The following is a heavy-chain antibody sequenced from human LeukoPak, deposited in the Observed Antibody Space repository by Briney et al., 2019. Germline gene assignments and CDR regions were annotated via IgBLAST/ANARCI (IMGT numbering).Heavy chain of an antibody. CDR3: ARTDTAMVIFAFDI. D-gene: IGHD5-18*01. J-gene: IGHJ3*02. Sequence: SETLSLTCTVSGGSVSSGSYYWSWIRQPPGKGLEWIGYIYYSGSTNYNPSLKSRVTISVGTSKNQFSLKLSSVTAADTAVYYRARTDTAMVIFAFDIWGQGTMVTVSS. CDR1: GGSVSSGSYY. CDR2: IYYSGST. V-gene: IGHV4-61*01.